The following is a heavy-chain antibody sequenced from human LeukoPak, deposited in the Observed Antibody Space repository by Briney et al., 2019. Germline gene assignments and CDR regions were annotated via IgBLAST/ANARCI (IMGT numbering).Heavy chain of an antibody. CDR1: GYSFTSYW. J-gene: IGHJ6*02. CDR3: ARPLLPRVSFYGMDV. D-gene: IGHD3-22*01. V-gene: IGHV5-51*01. CDR2: IYPGDSDT. Sequence: PGESLKISCKGSGYSFTSYWIGWVRQMPGKGLEWMGIIYPGDSDTRYSPSFQGQVTISADKSISTAYLQWSSLMASDTAMHYCARPLLPRVSFYGMDVWGQGTTVTVSS.